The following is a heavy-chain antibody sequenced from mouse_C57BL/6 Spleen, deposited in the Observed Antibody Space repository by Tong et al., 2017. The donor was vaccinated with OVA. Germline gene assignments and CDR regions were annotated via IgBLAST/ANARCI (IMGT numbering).Heavy chain of an antibody. CDR1: GFTFSSYG. Sequence: EVQLQESGGGLVQPGGSLKLSCAASGFTFSSYGMSWVRQTPDKRLEWVATISSGGSYTYYPDSVKGRFTISRDNPKNTLFLQMTSLRSEDTAMYYCARYDYDERGYAMDYWGQGTSVTVSS. V-gene: IGHV5-6*01. D-gene: IGHD2-4*01. CDR2: ISSGGSYT. J-gene: IGHJ4*01. CDR3: ARYDYDERGYAMDY.